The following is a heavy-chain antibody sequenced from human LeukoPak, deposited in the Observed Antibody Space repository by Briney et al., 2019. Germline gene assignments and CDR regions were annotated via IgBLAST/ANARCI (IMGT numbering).Heavy chain of an antibody. CDR3: AKDLRHCGGDCYWFFDY. D-gene: IGHD2-21*02. J-gene: IGHJ4*02. CDR2: ISGSSGST. CDR1: GFTFSSYA. V-gene: IGHV3-23*01. Sequence: GGSLRLSCAASGFTFSSYAMSWVREAPGKGLEWVSAISGSSGSTYYADSVKGRFTISRDNSKNTLYLQMNSLRAEDTAVYYCAKDLRHCGGDCYWFFDYWGQGTLVTVSS.